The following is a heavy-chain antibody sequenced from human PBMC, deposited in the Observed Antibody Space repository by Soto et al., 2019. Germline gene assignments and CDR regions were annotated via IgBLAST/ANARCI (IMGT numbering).Heavy chain of an antibody. J-gene: IGHJ4*02. D-gene: IGHD3-22*01. Sequence: GASVKVSCKVSGYTLTELSMHWVRQAPGKGLEWMGGFDPEDGETIYAQKFQGRVTMTEDTSTDTAYMELSSLRSEDTAVYYCATPADDSSGYYYTLDYWGQGTLVTVSS. V-gene: IGHV1-24*01. CDR3: ATPADDSSGYYYTLDY. CDR2: FDPEDGET. CDR1: GYTLTELS.